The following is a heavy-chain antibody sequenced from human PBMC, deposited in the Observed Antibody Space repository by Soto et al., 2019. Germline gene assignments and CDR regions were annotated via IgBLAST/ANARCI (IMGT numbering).Heavy chain of an antibody. CDR3: GRLEGLATISYYFDY. D-gene: IGHD3-9*01. V-gene: IGHV4-39*01. CDR1: GGSVSSSSYY. CDR2: VYYSGST. J-gene: IGHJ4*02. Sequence: PSETLSLTCTVSGGSVSSSSYYWGWFRQPPGKGLEWIGSVYYSGSTYYNPSLESRVTISVDKSKNQFSLKLMSLSAADTAVYYCGRLEGLATISYYFDYWGQGTLVTVSS.